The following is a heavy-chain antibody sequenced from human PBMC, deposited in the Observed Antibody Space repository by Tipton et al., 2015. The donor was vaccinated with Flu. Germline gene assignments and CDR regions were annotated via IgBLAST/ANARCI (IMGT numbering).Heavy chain of an antibody. D-gene: IGHD4/OR15-4a*01. CDR3: ARAVYGAFDAFDI. CDR1: GGSITSYV. Sequence: TLSLTCTVSGGSITSYVWTWIRQPPGKGLEWIGYVHYSGSTTYNPSLKSRVTIAEGTSMTQFSLSLRSVTAADTAVYYCARAVYGAFDAFDIWGRGTMVAVSS. V-gene: IGHV4-59*01. J-gene: IGHJ3*02. CDR2: VHYSGST.